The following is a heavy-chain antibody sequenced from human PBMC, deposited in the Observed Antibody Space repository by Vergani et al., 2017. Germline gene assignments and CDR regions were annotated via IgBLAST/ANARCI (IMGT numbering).Heavy chain of an antibody. D-gene: IGHD2-15*01. Sequence: EVQLVESGGGLVKPGGSLTLSCAASGFMFNNYNLNWVRQVPGKGLEWVSTISTRSSYTHYADSVRGRFTISRDDSQNSFYLQMNSLRAEDAAVYYCATSGTIHIVVAASDNEAFDMWGQGTVVTVSS. CDR2: ISTRSSYT. J-gene: IGHJ3*02. CDR1: GFMFNNYN. V-gene: IGHV3-21*01. CDR3: ATSGTIHIVVAASDNEAFDM.